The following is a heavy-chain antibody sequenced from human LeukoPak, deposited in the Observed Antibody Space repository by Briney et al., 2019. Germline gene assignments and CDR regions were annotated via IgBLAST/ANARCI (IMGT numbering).Heavy chain of an antibody. CDR3: AKDVVIAATGAFDV. CDR2: VSASGGST. Sequence: GGSLRLSCAVSGFTFGSNAMSWVRQAPGKGLDWVSGVSASGGSTYYADSVKGRFTISRDKSKNTLYLQMNSLKAEDTAIYYCAKDVVIAATGAFDVWGQGTMVTVSS. D-gene: IGHD2-15*01. J-gene: IGHJ3*01. V-gene: IGHV3-23*01. CDR1: GFTFGSNA.